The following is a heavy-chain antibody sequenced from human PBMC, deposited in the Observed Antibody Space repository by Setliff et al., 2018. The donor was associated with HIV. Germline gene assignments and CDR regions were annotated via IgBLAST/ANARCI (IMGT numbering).Heavy chain of an antibody. CDR1: GFTFSSYA. CDR2: IDYNGGTT. V-gene: IGHV3-64*01. CDR3: ASSGYWATGNAFDI. D-gene: IGHD5-12*01. Sequence: GESLKISCAASGFTFSSYALHWVRQAPGKGLEYVSAIDYNGGTTYYANSVEGRFTISRDNSKNMLYLQMGSLRPEDMAVYYCASSGYWATGNAFDIWGQGTMVTVS. J-gene: IGHJ3*02.